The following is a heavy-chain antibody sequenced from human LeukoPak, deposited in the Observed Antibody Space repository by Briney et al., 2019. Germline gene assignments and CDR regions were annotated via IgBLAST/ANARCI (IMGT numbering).Heavy chain of an antibody. J-gene: IGHJ5*02. CDR3: ARQYSGYLRNWFDP. CDR1: GGSLSSSSYY. D-gene: IGHD5-12*01. V-gene: IGHV4-39*01. Sequence: SETLSLTCNVSGGSLSSSSYYWGWIRQPPGKGLEWIGCMYYSGSSYYNPYLKSRVTISVDTSKNQFSLKLSSVTAADTAVYYCARQYSGYLRNWFDPWGQGTLVTVSS. CDR2: MYYSGSS.